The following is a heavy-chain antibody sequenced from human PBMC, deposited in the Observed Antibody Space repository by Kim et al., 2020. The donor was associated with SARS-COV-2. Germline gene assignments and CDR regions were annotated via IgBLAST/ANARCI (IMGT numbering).Heavy chain of an antibody. CDR3: ARQGTTFFAGYYYGMDV. J-gene: IGHJ6*02. V-gene: IGHV4-39*01. Sequence: LKSRVTISVDTSKNQFSLKLSSVTAADTAVYYCARQGTTFFAGYYYGMDVWGQGTTVTVSS. D-gene: IGHD3-16*01.